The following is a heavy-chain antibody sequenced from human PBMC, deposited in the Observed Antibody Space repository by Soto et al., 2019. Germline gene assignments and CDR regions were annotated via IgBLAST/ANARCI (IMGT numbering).Heavy chain of an antibody. CDR1: GGTFSSYA. V-gene: IGHV1-69*13. CDR3: ARSGGAKYYYDSSGYRIDYFDY. J-gene: IGHJ4*03. D-gene: IGHD3-22*01. Sequence: ASVKVSCKASGGTFSSYAISWVRQAPGQGLEWMGGIIPIFGTANYAQKFQGRVTITADESTSTAYMELSSLRSEDTAVYYCARSGGAKYYYDSSGYRIDYFDYWGQGTTVTVSS. CDR2: IIPIFGTA.